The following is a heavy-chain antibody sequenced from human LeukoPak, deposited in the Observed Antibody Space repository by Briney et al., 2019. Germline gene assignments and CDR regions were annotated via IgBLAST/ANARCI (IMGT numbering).Heavy chain of an antibody. CDR3: ARDGRAGSLFAY. CDR2: IYYSGST. CDR1: GGSISSSSYY. V-gene: IGHV4-39*07. J-gene: IGHJ4*02. Sequence: SETLSLTCTVSGGSISSSSYYWGWIRQPPGKGLEWIGSIYYSGSTYYSPSLKSRVTISVDTSKNQFSLKLSSVTAADTAIYYCARDGRAGSLFAYWGQGTLVTVSS. D-gene: IGHD6-19*01.